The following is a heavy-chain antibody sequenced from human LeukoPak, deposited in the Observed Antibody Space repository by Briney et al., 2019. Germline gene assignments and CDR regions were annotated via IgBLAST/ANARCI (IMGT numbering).Heavy chain of an antibody. D-gene: IGHD3-3*01. V-gene: IGHV3-21*01. Sequence: PGGSLRLSCAASGFTFSSYSMNWVRQAPGKGLEWVSSISSSSSYIYYADSVKGRFTISRDNAKNSLYLQMNSLRAEDTAVYYCAVTYYDFWSGYYPLPNFDYWGQGTLVTVDS. CDR1: GFTFSSYS. J-gene: IGHJ4*02. CDR2: ISSSSSYI. CDR3: AVTYYDFWSGYYPLPNFDY.